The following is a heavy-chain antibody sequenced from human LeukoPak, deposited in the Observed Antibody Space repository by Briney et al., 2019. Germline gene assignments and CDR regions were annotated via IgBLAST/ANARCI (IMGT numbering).Heavy chain of an antibody. CDR2: INPNSGGT. V-gene: IGHV1-2*02. CDR3: ARGGSRTSGFYYYYYGMDV. Sequence: GASVKVSCKASGYTFTGYYVHWVRQAPGQGLEWMGWINPNSGGTNYAQKFQGRVTMTRDTSISTAYMELSRLRSDDTAVYYCARGGSRTSGFYYYYYGMDVWGQGTTVTVSS. D-gene: IGHD1-14*01. J-gene: IGHJ6*02. CDR1: GYTFTGYY.